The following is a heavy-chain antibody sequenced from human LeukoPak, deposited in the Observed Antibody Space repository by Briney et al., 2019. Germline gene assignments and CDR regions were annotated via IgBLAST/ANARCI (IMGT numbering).Heavy chain of an antibody. D-gene: IGHD4-17*01. J-gene: IGHJ6*03. CDR1: GFTFDDYG. CDR3: ARAGGDGDYDPLDYYYMDV. CDR2: INWNGGST. Sequence: GGCLRLSCAASGFTFDDYGMSWVRQAPGKGLEWVSGINWNGGSTGYADSVKGRFTISRDNAKNSLYLQMNSLRAEDTALYYCARAGGDGDYDPLDYYYMDVWGKGTTVTVSS. V-gene: IGHV3-20*04.